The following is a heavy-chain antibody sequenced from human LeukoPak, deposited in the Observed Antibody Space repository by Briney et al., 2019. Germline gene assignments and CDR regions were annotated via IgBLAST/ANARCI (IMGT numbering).Heavy chain of an antibody. Sequence: SMKVSCKASGYIFTTYYIHWARQAPGQGLEWMGGITPIFRTPNYAQKFQGRVTITAVESMSTAYMELSSLRSEDTAVYYCARGWLAETTVVTPYNYWGQGTLVTVSS. D-gene: IGHD2-21*02. CDR2: ITPIFRTP. J-gene: IGHJ4*02. CDR3: ARGWLAETTVVTPYNY. V-gene: IGHV1-69*13. CDR1: GYIFTTYY.